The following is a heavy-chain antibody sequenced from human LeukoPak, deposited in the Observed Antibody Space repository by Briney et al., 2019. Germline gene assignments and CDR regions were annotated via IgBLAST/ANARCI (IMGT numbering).Heavy chain of an antibody. CDR1: GYTFTIYG. D-gene: IGHD1-26*01. V-gene: IGHV1-18*01. CDR3: ARDELLRCDY. CDR2: ISAYNGNT. Sequence: ASVKVSRKASGYTFTIYGISWVRQAPGQGLEWMRWISAYNGNTNYAQILQGRVTMTTDTSTSTAYMELRSLRSDDTAVYYCARDELLRCDYWGQGTLVTVSS. J-gene: IGHJ4*02.